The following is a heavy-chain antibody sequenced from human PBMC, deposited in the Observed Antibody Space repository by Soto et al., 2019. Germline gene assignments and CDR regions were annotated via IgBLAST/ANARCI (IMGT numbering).Heavy chain of an antibody. J-gene: IGHJ4*02. CDR1: GGSVKSGSYS. CDR3: ARDFAYFDS. V-gene: IGHV4-61*01. CDR2: VYHTGRT. D-gene: IGHD3-3*01. Sequence: SETLSLTCTVSGGSVKSGSYSWIWIRQPPGKGLEWIGYVYHTGRTSYNPSLKSRVSISMDTSKNQFSLNLDSVTAADTAVYFCARDFAYFDSWGQGTLVTVSS.